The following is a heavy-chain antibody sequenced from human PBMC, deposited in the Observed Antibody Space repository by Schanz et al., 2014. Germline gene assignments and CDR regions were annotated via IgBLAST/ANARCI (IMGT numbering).Heavy chain of an antibody. CDR1: GFTFSSYG. Sequence: QVQLVESGGGVVQPGRSLRLSCAASGFTFSSYGMHWVRQAPGKGLEWVAVIWYDGNNKFYADSVKGRFIISRDNSKNTPDLQMNSLRDEDTALYYCARGPDSTSADVTRGRRRYYFDYWGQGTLVTVSS. CDR2: IWYDGNNK. D-gene: IGHD6-13*01. V-gene: IGHV3-33*01. J-gene: IGHJ4*02. CDR3: ARGPDSTSADVTRGRRRYYFDY.